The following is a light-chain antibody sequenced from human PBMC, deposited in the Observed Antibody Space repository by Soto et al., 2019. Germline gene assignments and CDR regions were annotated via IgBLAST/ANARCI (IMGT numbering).Light chain of an antibody. J-gene: IGLJ3*02. CDR1: SSDVGLYNH. V-gene: IGLV2-14*01. CDR2: EVS. Sequence: QSALTQPASVSGSPGQSITISCTGTSSDVGLYNHVSWYQQHPGNAPKLMIYEVSDRPSGVSNRFSGSKSGNTASLTISGLQAEDEAEYYCTSFTTSNPCVFGGGTKVTVL. CDR3: TSFTTSNPCV.